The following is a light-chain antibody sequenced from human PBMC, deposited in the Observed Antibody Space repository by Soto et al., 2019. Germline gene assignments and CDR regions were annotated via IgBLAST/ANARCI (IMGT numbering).Light chain of an antibody. CDR1: QSVSSN. V-gene: IGKV3-15*01. Sequence: EIVMTQSPATLSVSPGERATLSCRASQSVSSNLAWYQQKPGQAPRLLIYGASTRATGIPARFSGSGSGTEFTLTISSLQSEDFAVYYCQQYHNFVTFGGGTKVEIK. CDR3: QQYHNFVT. CDR2: GAS. J-gene: IGKJ4*01.